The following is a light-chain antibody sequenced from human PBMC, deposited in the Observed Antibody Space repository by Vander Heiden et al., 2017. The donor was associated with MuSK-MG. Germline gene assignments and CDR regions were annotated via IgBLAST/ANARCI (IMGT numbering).Light chain of an antibody. CDR3: AAWDDSLTGRV. J-gene: IGLJ3*02. CDR2: RNN. CDR1: SSNIGSNY. V-gene: IGLV1-47*01. Sequence: QSVLTQPPSASATPGQSVTLSCSGSSSNIGSNYVYWYQQLPGTAPKLLIYRNNQRPSGVPDRFSGSKSGTSASLAISGLRSEDEADYYCAAWDDSLTGRVFGGGTKLTVL.